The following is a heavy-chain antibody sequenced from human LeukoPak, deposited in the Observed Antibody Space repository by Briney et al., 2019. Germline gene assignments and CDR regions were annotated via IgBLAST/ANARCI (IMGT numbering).Heavy chain of an antibody. CDR3: ARGTRFDY. CDR1: GGSISTYY. J-gene: IGHJ4*02. Sequence: SETLSLTCTVSGGSISTYYWSWIRQPPGKGLEWIGYIYYSGSTNYNPSLESRVSISVDTSKNQFSLKLSSVTAADTAVYYCARGTRFDYWGQGTLVTVSS. V-gene: IGHV4-59*12. CDR2: IYYSGST. D-gene: IGHD2-2*01.